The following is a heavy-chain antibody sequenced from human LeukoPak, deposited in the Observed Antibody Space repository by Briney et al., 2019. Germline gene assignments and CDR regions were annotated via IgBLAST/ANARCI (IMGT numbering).Heavy chain of an antibody. V-gene: IGHV3-23*01. CDR1: GLTFSSYN. CDR2: ISGSGGGT. J-gene: IGHJ4*02. D-gene: IGHD4-17*01. Sequence: GGSLRLSCAVSGLTFSSYNMNWVRKAPGKGLEWVSGISGSGGGTYYADSVKGRFTISRDNSKNTLYLQMNSLRAEDTAVYYCAKDPYGDYVRYFDYWGQGTLVTVSS. CDR3: AKDPYGDYVRYFDY.